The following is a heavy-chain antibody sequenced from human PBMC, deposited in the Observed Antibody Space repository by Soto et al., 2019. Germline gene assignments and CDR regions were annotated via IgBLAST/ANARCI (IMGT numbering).Heavy chain of an antibody. V-gene: IGHV3-7*01. CDR1: GFTLSRYW. Sequence: LRISCEAYGFTLSRYWMSGVRQAPGKGLEWVANIKQDGSEKYYVDSVKGRFTISRDNAKNSLYLQMNSLRAEDTAVYYCARDGTGYYGMGGRGQGTTVSV. CDR2: IKQDGSEK. CDR3: ARDGTGYYGMGG. D-gene: IGHD3-9*01. J-gene: IGHJ6*02.